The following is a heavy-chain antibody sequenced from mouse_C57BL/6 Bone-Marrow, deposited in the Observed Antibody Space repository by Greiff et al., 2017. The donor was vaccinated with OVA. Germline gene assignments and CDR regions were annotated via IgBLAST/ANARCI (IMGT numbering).Heavy chain of an antibody. CDR2: ISSGSSTI. J-gene: IGHJ4*01. V-gene: IGHV5-17*01. CDR1: GFTFSDYG. CDR3: ARRWLPYYYAMDY. D-gene: IGHD2-3*01. Sequence: VQLKESGGGLVKPGGSLKLSCAASGFTFSDYGMHWVRQAPEKGLEWVAYISSGSSTIYYADTVKGRFTISRDNAKNTLFLQMTSLRSEDTAMYYCARRWLPYYYAMDYWGQGTSVTVSS.